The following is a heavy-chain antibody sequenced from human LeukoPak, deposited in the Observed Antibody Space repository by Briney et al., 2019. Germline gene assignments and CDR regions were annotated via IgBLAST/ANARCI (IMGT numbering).Heavy chain of an antibody. J-gene: IGHJ4*02. D-gene: IGHD1-14*01. CDR2: LYSDGNT. CDR3: ARGVEPLAANTLAY. CDR1: GFTVITND. V-gene: IGHV3-53*01. Sequence: GGSLRLSCAASGFTVITNDMTWVRQAPGKGLERVSVLYSDGNTEYADSVQGRFTISRDNSKNTLYLEMNSLSPDDTAVYYCARGVEPLAANTLAYWGQGTLVTVSS.